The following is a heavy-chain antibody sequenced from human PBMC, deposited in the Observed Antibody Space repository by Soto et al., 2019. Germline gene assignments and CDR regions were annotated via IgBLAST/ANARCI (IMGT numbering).Heavy chain of an antibody. D-gene: IGHD3-10*01. CDR3: ARSYGSGYRAFDY. J-gene: IGHJ4*02. Sequence: QVQLVQSGAEVKRPGSSVKVSCKASGDTFNFYSINWVRQAPGLGLEWMGRVNPIVSMSNYAQKVQGRVTMTADKSTSTAYMELSSARSEDTAIYYCARSYGSGYRAFDYWGQGALVTVSS. CDR1: GDTFNFYS. CDR2: VNPIVSMS. V-gene: IGHV1-69*02.